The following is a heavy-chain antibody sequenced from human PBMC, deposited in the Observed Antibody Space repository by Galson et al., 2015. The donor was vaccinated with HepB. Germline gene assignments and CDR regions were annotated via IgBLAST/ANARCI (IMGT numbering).Heavy chain of an antibody. Sequence: SLRLSCAASGFTFSSYAMSWVRQAPGKGLEWVSAISGSGGSTYYADSVKGRFTISRDNSKNTLYLQMNSLRAEDTAVYYCAKLTRVVPAALYFDYWGQGTLVTVSS. D-gene: IGHD2-2*01. CDR2: ISGSGGST. V-gene: IGHV3-23*01. CDR1: GFTFSSYA. CDR3: AKLTRVVPAALYFDY. J-gene: IGHJ4*02.